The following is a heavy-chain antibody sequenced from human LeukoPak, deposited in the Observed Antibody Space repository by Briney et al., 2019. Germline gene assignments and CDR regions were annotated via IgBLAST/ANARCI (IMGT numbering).Heavy chain of an antibody. D-gene: IGHD3-22*01. CDR3: ARDSGDYDSSGYLYYLDY. J-gene: IGHJ4*02. CDR2: TNPNSGGT. V-gene: IGHV1-2*06. CDR1: GYTFTGYY. Sequence: ASVKVSCKASGYTFTGYYMHWVRQAPGQGLDWMGRTNPNSGGTNYAQKFQGRVTMTRDTSISTAYMELSRLKSDDTAVYYCARDSGDYDSSGYLYYLDYWGQGTLVTVSS.